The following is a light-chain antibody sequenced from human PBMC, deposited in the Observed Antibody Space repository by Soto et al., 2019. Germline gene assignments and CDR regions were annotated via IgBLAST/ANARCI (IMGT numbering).Light chain of an antibody. CDR1: QDISSS. CDR2: GAS. V-gene: IGKV1-13*02. J-gene: IGKJ4*01. CDR3: QQTKSYPST. Sequence: AIQLTQSPSSLGASVGDRFTITCRDSQDISSSLAWYQQKAGKAPKLLIYGASILQSGVPSGFSGSGFGTDFTLTISSLRAEDFAIYFCQQTKSYPSTFGGGTKVDI.